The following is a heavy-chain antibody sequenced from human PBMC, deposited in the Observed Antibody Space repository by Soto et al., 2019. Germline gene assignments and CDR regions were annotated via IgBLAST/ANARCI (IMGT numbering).Heavy chain of an antibody. CDR1: GFTFSASA. D-gene: IGHD2-15*01. CDR3: ARLDCSGGSSYPYYVEH. CDR2: IRSNGRT. J-gene: IGHJ4*02. V-gene: IGHV3-73*02. Sequence: EVQLVESGGGLVQPGGSLELSCAASGFTFSASAMHWVRQASGKGLEWVGRIRSNGRTAYAASMQGRFTISRDDSKKTAYLQLNSLKTDDTAVYYCARLDCSGGSSYPYYVEHWGQGALVTVSA.